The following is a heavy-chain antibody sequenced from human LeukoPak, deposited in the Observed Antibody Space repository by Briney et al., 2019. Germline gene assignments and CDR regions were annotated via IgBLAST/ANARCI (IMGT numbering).Heavy chain of an antibody. CDR1: GFTFSSYA. D-gene: IGHD1-14*01. Sequence: GGSLRLSCSASGFTFSSYAIHWVRQAPGKGLEYVSAVSSNGASTYYADCVKGRFTISRENSKNTVYLQMSSLRAEDTAVYYCVKDPGTPHPEGGIQPQITYYYYGMDVWGQGTTVTVSS. J-gene: IGHJ6*02. CDR3: VKDPGTPHPEGGIQPQITYYYYGMDV. CDR2: VSSNGAST. V-gene: IGHV3-64D*06.